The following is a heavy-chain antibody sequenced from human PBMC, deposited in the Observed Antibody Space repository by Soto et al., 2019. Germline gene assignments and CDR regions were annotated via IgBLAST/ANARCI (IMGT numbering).Heavy chain of an antibody. D-gene: IGHD5-18*01. Sequence: QVQLQESGPGLVKPSQTLSLTCPVSGGSISSGEYFWSWIRQPPGKGLEWIAYISYSGSTYYNPSLKSRDTISVHTSKNQFSLKLSSVTAADTAVYYCARVLQLLLNAFDIWGQGTMVTVSS. J-gene: IGHJ3*02. CDR1: GGSISSGEYF. V-gene: IGHV4-30-4*01. CDR3: ARVLQLLLNAFDI. CDR2: ISYSGST.